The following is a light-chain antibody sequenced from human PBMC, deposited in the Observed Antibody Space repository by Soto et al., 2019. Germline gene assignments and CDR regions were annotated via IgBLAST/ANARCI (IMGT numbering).Light chain of an antibody. CDR2: GVS. J-gene: IGKJ2*01. CDR1: QSVGSK. CDR3: QQYSDWPPEYT. Sequence: EIVMTQSPATLSVSPGEGGTLSCRASQSVGSKLAWYQQKPGQAPRLLIFGVSTRANGVPARFSGSGSGTDFSLTISSLESEDFAVYYCQQYSDWPPEYTFGQGTKLEIK. V-gene: IGKV3-15*01.